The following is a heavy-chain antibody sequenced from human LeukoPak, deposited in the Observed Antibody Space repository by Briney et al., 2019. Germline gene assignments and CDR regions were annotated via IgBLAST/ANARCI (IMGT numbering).Heavy chain of an antibody. CDR3: ATYYGSGTYGYYGLDV. Sequence: GGSLRLSCAGSGFTVSRNYINWVRQAPGKGLEWVSVIYSGGGTYYIDSVKGRFTISRDNSKNMVYLQMNSLRVEDTAVYYCATYYGSGTYGYYGLDVWGKGTTVTVSS. V-gene: IGHV3-53*01. J-gene: IGHJ6*04. D-gene: IGHD3-10*01. CDR1: GFTVSRNY. CDR2: IYSGGGT.